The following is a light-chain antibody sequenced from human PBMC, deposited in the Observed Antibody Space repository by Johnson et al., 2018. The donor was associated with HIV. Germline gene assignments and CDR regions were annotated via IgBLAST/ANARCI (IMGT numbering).Light chain of an antibody. V-gene: IGLV1-51*02. CDR2: END. CDR1: SSNIGNNY. J-gene: IGLJ1*01. Sequence: TQPPSVSAAPGQKVTISCSGRSSNIGNNYVSWYQQVPGTAPKLLIYENDKRPSGIPDRFSGSKSGTSATLGITGLQTGDEADYYCGTWDNSLSAVFGTGTKVTV. CDR3: GTWDNSLSAV.